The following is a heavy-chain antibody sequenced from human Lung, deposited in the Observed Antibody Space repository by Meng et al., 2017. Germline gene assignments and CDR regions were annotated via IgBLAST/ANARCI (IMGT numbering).Heavy chain of an antibody. CDR1: GYTFSAYW. Sequence: QVHLVQPGPEVKKPGASVQLSCKHSGYTFSAYWIHWLRQAPGQGLEWMGRIDPNNDHTQYAQNFQGRVTMTSDTSISTVYMELNGLRSDDTAVYYCARDEDISAAGKLFGDYWGQGTLVTVSS. J-gene: IGHJ4*02. CDR2: IDPNNDHT. D-gene: IGHD6-13*01. V-gene: IGHV1-2*06. CDR3: ARDEDISAAGKLFGDY.